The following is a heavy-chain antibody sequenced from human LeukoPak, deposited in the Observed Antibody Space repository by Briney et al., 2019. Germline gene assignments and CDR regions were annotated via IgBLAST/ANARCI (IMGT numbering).Heavy chain of an antibody. D-gene: IGHD3-16*02. CDR3: AKDYYDYIWGSYRGYFDY. Sequence: GGSLRLSCAASGFTFSSYAMSWVRQAPGKGLEWVSAISGSGGSTHYADSVKGRFTISRDNSKNTLYLQMNSLRAEDTAVYYCAKDYYDYIWGSYRGYFDYWGQGTLVTVSS. CDR1: GFTFSSYA. V-gene: IGHV3-23*01. J-gene: IGHJ4*02. CDR2: ISGSGGST.